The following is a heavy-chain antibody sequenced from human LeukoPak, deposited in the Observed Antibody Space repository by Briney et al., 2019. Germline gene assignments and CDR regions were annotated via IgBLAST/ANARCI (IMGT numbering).Heavy chain of an antibody. J-gene: IGHJ4*02. V-gene: IGHV3-30*02. CDR2: IRYEVSNK. CDR1: GSTFTGSG. Sequence: GGSLRLSCAAPGSTFTGSGMHGVCPAPGKGRGWGAFIRYEVSNKYYADSVKDRFTISRDNSKNTLYLQMNSLRAEDTAVYYCAKGLGYYDSSGYYFRGDFDYWGQGTLVTVSS. CDR3: AKGLGYYDSSGYYFRGDFDY. D-gene: IGHD3-22*01.